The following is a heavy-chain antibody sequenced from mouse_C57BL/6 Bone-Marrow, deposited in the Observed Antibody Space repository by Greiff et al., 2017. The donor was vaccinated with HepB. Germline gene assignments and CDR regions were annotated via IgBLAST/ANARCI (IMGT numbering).Heavy chain of an antibody. CDR1: GFTFSDYY. CDR3: ARGVNYGSSYVPFDY. Sequence: EVQRVESEGGLVQPGSSMKLSCTASGFTFSDYYMAWVRQVPEKGLEWVANINYDGSSTYYLDSLKSRFIISRDNAKNILYLQMSSLKSEDTATYYCARGVNYGSSYVPFDYWGQGTTLTVSS. D-gene: IGHD1-1*01. J-gene: IGHJ2*01. V-gene: IGHV5-16*01. CDR2: INYDGSST.